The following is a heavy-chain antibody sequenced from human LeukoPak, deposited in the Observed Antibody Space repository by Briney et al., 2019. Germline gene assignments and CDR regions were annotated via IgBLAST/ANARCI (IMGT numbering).Heavy chain of an antibody. D-gene: IGHD6-19*01. CDR3: ATERGWYVQY. CDR1: GFAFSLYG. CDR2: ISYDGSEK. Sequence: PGRSLRLSCATSGFAFSLYGMHWVSQAPDTGLEWVAFISYDGSEKYYADSVRGRFAISRDNSKSTLYLQMNSLRAEDTSVYYCATERGWYVQYWGQGTLVTVSS. V-gene: IGHV3-30*03. J-gene: IGHJ4*02.